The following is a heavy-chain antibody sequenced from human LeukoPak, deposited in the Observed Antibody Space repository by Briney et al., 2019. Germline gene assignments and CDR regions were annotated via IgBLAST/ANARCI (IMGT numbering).Heavy chain of an antibody. J-gene: IGHJ4*02. CDR3: ARDHGDPYYFDY. CDR1: GFTFSSYW. Sequence: GGSPRLSCAASGFTFSSYWMHWVRQAPGKGLVWVSRINSDGSSTSYADSVKGRFTISRDNAKNTLYLQMNSLRAEDTAVYYCARDHGDPYYFDYWGQGTLVTVSS. V-gene: IGHV3-74*01. CDR2: INSDGSST.